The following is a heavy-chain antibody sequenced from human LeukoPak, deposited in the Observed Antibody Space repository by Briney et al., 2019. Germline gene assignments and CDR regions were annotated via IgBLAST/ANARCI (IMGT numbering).Heavy chain of an antibody. J-gene: IGHJ3*02. V-gene: IGHV1-2*02. D-gene: IGHD2-2*02. Sequence: ASVKVSCKASGYTFTGYYMHWVRQAPGQGLEWMGWINPNSGGTNYAQKFQGRVTMTRDTSISTAYMELSRLRSDDTAVYYCARDKYCSSTSCYTDAFDIWGQGTMVTVSS. CDR2: INPNSGGT. CDR3: ARDKYCSSTSCYTDAFDI. CDR1: GYTFTGYY.